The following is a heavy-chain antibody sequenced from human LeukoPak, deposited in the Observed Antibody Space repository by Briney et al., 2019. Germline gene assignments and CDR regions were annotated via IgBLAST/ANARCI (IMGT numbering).Heavy chain of an antibody. D-gene: IGHD3-10*01. V-gene: IGHV3-7*03. CDR1: GFTPSSYW. CDR3: ARVRGGLYGVFDY. CDR2: IKEDGSEK. J-gene: IGHJ4*02. Sequence: GGSLRLSCAASGFTPSSYWMNWVRQAPGKGLEWVANIKEDGSEKHYVDSVKGRFTISRDNTKNSLYLQMNSLRAEDTAVYYCARVRGGLYGVFDYWGQGTLVTVSS.